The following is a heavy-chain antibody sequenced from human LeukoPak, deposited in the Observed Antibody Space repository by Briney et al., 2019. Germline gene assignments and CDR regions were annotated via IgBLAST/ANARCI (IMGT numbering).Heavy chain of an antibody. CDR3: ARVVVAATLGFDP. J-gene: IGHJ5*02. D-gene: IGHD2-15*01. Sequence: ASVKVSCKASGYTFTGYYMHWVRQAPGQGLEWMGWINPNSGGTNYAQKFQSRVTMTRDTSISTAYMELSRLRSDDTAVYYCARVVVAATLGFDPWGQGTLVTVSS. CDR2: INPNSGGT. V-gene: IGHV1-2*02. CDR1: GYTFTGYY.